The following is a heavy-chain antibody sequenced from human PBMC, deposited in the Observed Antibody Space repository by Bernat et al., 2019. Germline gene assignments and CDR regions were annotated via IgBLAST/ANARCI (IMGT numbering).Heavy chain of an antibody. Sequence: QVQLVQSGAEVKKPGASVKVSCKASGYTFTGYYMHWVRQAPGQGLEWMGWINPNSGGTNYAQKCQGWVTMTRDTSISTAYMELSRLRSDDTAVYYCARGHRVLWFGELFRGGWFDPWGQGTLVTVSS. J-gene: IGHJ5*02. CDR3: ARGHRVLWFGELFRGGWFDP. CDR1: GYTFTGYY. D-gene: IGHD3-10*01. CDR2: INPNSGGT. V-gene: IGHV1-2*04.